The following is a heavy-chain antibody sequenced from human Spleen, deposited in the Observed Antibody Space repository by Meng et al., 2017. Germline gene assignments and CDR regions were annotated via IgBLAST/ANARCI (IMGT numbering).Heavy chain of an antibody. CDR2: INHSGST. Sequence: QVHLHVWGAGLLSLSATRSLTCVVAGGSLSDYYWSWIRQPPGKGLEWIGEINHSGSTNYNPSLESRATISVDTSQNNLSLKLSSVTAADSAVYYCARGPTTMAHDFDYWGQGTLVTVSS. J-gene: IGHJ4*02. CDR3: ARGPTTMAHDFDY. CDR1: GGSLSDYY. V-gene: IGHV4-34*01. D-gene: IGHD4-11*01.